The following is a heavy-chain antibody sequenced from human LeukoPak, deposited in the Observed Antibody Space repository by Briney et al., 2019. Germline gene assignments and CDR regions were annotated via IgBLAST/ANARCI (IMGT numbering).Heavy chain of an antibody. CDR1: GFTVSSNY. CDR2: IYSGEST. D-gene: IGHD1-14*01. J-gene: IGHJ4*02. V-gene: IGHV3-53*01. CDR3: ARGTSKRNFDY. Sequence: GGSLRLSCAASGFTVSSNYMNWVRQAPGKGLEWVSVIYSGESTYYADSVKGRFTISRDNYKNTLYLQMNSLRVEDTAVYYCARGTSKRNFDYWGQGTLVTVSS.